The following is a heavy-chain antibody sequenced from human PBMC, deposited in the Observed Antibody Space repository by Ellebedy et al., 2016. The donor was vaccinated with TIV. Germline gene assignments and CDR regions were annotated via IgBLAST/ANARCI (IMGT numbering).Heavy chain of an antibody. CDR3: ARWDFDSVKAFDI. CDR1: GFAFSSNW. Sequence: PGGSLTLSCGASGFAFSSNWMYWVRQDQGKGLVWVSRINSDGSSTRYADSVKGRFTISRDNAKNTLYLQMNSLRAEDTAVYYCARWDFDSVKAFDIWGQGTMVTVSS. V-gene: IGHV3-74*01. CDR2: INSDGSST. D-gene: IGHD3-9*01. J-gene: IGHJ3*02.